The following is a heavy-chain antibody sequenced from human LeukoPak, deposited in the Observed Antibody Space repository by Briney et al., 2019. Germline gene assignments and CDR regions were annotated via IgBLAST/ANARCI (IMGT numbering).Heavy chain of an antibody. CDR3: ARATYYYGSGSYSNTYYYYYGMDV. Sequence: SETLSVTCAVYGGSFSGYYWSWIRQPPGKGLEWIGEINHSGSTNYNPSLKSRVTISVDTSKNQFSLKLSSVTAADTAVYYCARATYYYGSGSYSNTYYYYYGMDVWGQGTTVTVSS. D-gene: IGHD3-10*01. CDR1: GGSFSGYY. CDR2: INHSGST. V-gene: IGHV4-34*01. J-gene: IGHJ6*02.